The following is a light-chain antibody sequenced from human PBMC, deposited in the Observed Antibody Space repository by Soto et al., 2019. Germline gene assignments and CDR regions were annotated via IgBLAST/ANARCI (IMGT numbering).Light chain of an antibody. CDR2: DIS. J-gene: IGLJ1*01. CDR1: SSDVGGYND. V-gene: IGLV2-14*01. Sequence: QSVLTQPASVSGSPGQSITISCTGTSSDVGGYNDVSWYQQHPGKAPKLMIYDISNRPSGVSNRFSGSKSGNTASLTTAGLQAEDEADYYCSSYTSISAYVFGAGTKLTVL. CDR3: SSYTSISAYV.